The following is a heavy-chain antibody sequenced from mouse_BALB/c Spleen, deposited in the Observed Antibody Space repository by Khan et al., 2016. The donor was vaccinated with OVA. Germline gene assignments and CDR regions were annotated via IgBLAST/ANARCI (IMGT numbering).Heavy chain of an antibody. Sequence: QIQLVQSGPELKKPGETVKISCKASGYSFTNYVMNWVKQAPGKGLKWMGWINTYIGEQTYSDDFKGRFAFSLETSASTAYLQINNLKNEDTATYFCARGNRDFDYWGQGTTLTVSS. CDR3: ARGNRDFDY. J-gene: IGHJ2*01. V-gene: IGHV9-3-1*01. D-gene: IGHD2-1*01. CDR1: GYSFTNYV. CDR2: INTYIGEQ.